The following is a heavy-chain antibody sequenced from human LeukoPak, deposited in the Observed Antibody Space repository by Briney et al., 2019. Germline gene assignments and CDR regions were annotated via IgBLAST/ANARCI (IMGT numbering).Heavy chain of an antibody. D-gene: IGHD3-10*01. CDR1: GFTFSSYA. J-gene: IGHJ4*02. V-gene: IGHV3-33*08. CDR3: ARERMVRGVIRTLGY. Sequence: GGSLRLSCAASGFTFSSYAMSWVRQAPGKGLEWVAVIWYDGSNKYYADSVKGRFTISRDNSKNTLYLQMNSLRAEDTAVYYCARERMVRGVIRTLGYWGQGTLVTVSS. CDR2: IWYDGSNK.